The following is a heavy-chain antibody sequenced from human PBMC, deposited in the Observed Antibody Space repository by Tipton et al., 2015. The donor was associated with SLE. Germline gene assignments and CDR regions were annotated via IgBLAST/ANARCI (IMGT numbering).Heavy chain of an antibody. J-gene: IGHJ5*02. V-gene: IGHV4-38-2*02. CDR2: LYHRGST. D-gene: IGHD6-13*01. CDR3: ARDPYDSTWRNGWFDP. CDR1: GYSITSGDY. Sequence: TLSLTCAVSGYSITSGDYWGWIRQPPGKGLGWVGSLYHRGSTYYNPSLKSPVTISTDTSKNESYLKLTSVTATDTAVYFCARDPYDSTWRNGWFDPWGQGTLVTVSS.